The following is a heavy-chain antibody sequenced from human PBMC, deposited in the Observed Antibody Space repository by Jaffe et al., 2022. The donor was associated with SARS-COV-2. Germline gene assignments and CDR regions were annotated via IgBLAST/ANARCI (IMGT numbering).Heavy chain of an antibody. J-gene: IGHJ5*02. Sequence: EVQLVESGGGLVQPGGSLRLSCAASGFTFSTYWMHWVRQAPAKGLVWVSRVNSDGTSTNYADSVKGRFTISRDNAKNTLYLQMNSLRAEDTAVYYCARLTCSSTSCYFDPWGQGTLVTVSS. CDR3: ARLTCSSTSCYFDP. CDR1: GFTFSTYW. V-gene: IGHV3-74*01. D-gene: IGHD2-2*01. CDR2: VNSDGTST.